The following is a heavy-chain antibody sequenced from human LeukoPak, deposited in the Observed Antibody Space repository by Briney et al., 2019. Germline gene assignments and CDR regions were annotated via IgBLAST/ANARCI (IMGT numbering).Heavy chain of an antibody. CDR1: GGSISSYY. Sequence: PSETLSLTCTVSGGSISSYYWSWIRQPAGKGLEWLGRTYTSGSTNYNPSLKSRVTITVDTSKNQFSLKLSSVTAADTAVYYCPRDPRGYNWFDPWGQGTLVTVSS. D-gene: IGHD3-16*01. CDR2: TYTSGST. J-gene: IGHJ5*02. V-gene: IGHV4-4*07. CDR3: PRDPRGYNWFDP.